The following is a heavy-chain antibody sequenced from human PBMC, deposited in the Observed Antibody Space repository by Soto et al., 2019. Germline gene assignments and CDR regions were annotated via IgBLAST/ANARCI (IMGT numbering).Heavy chain of an antibody. CDR1: GGSLRSGSYY. CDR3: ARDSSGRHDY. J-gene: IGHJ4*02. D-gene: IGHD3-22*01. Sequence: QVQLQESGPGLLKTSETLSLTCTVSGGSLRSGSYYWSWLRHPPGKGREWIGYIYHGGATTYNASLKSRVTISVDTSKNQSFLKVTSVTAADTAGYFCARDSSGRHDYWGQGTPVTVSS. V-gene: IGHV4-61*01. CDR2: IYHGGAT.